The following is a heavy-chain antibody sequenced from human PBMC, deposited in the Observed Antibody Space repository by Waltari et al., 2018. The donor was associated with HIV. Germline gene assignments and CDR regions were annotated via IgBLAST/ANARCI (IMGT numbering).Heavy chain of an antibody. J-gene: IGHJ4*02. Sequence: EVQLVESGGGLVKPGGSLRLSCAASGFTFSNAWMSWVRQAPGKGLDWVGRSKSKNDGGTIDYAAPVKGRFTISRDDSKNTLYLQMNSLKTEDTAVYYCTTGGEDWGQGTLVTVSS. V-gene: IGHV3-15*01. CDR3: TTGGED. CDR2: SKSKNDGGTI. D-gene: IGHD3-16*01. CDR1: GFTFSNAW.